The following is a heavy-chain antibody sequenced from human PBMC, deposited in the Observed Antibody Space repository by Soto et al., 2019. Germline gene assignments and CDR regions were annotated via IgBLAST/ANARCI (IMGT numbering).Heavy chain of an antibody. CDR2: ISPYDGST. Sequence: GPAEGSSEAPRFALPQKFFSPGGQAPPQGLEWMGIISPYDGSTNYVQSLQGRVTMTSDTSTSTVYMELSSLRSEDTAVYYCARGDGRGSSGFYYYYGMDVWGHGTTVTVSS. CDR3: ARGDGRGSSGFYYYYGMDV. J-gene: IGHJ6*02. CDR1: RFALPQKF. V-gene: IGHV1-46*01. D-gene: IGHD6-25*01.